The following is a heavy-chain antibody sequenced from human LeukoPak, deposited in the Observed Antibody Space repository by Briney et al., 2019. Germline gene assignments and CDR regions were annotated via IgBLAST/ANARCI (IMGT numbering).Heavy chain of an antibody. Sequence: ARSLRLSCAVSGFIFRNYGMHWVRQPPGKGLEWVAGICYDGNKQIYANSVKGRFTISRDNSKNTLYLQMGRLRAEDAAVYYCVRVRNSKWDGGEPCQIWGQGTMVTVSS. CDR3: VRVRNSKWDGGEPCQI. CDR1: GFIFRNYG. CDR2: ICYDGNKQ. D-gene: IGHD1-26*01. V-gene: IGHV3-33*01. J-gene: IGHJ3*02.